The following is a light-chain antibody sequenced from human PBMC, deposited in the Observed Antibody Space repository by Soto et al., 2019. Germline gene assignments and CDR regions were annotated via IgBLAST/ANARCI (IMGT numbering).Light chain of an antibody. V-gene: IGKV1-9*01. J-gene: IGKJ5*01. CDR3: QQLNSYPIT. Sequence: DIELTRSPSFLSASVGDRVTITCRASQGISSYLAWYQQKPGKAPKLLIYAASTLQSGVPSRFSGSGSGTEFTLTISSLQPEDFATYYCQQLNSYPITFGQEIRLEI. CDR1: QGISSY. CDR2: AAS.